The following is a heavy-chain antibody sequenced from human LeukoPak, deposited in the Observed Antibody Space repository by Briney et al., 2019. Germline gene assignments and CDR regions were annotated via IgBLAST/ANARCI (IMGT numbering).Heavy chain of an antibody. CDR3: ARVGSPPWSYYYYMDV. CDR2: ISSSGSTI. J-gene: IGHJ6*03. V-gene: IGHV3-48*01. CDR1: GFTFSTFG. D-gene: IGHD1-26*01. Sequence: GGSLRLSCETSGFTFSTFGMNWVRQAPGKGLEWVSYISSSGSTIYYADSVKGRFTISRDNAKNSLYLQMNSLRAEDTAVYYCARVGSPPWSYYYYMDVWGKGTTATVSS.